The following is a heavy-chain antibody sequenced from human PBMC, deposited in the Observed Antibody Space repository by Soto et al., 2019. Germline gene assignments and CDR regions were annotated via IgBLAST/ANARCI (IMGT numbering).Heavy chain of an antibody. CDR2: ISSSSSYI. CDR1: GFTFSSYS. J-gene: IGHJ3*02. Sequence: GESLKISCAASGFTFSSYSMNWVRQAPGKGLEWVSSISSSSSYIYYADSVKGRFTISRDNAKNSLYLQMNSLRAEDTAVYYCASDFNWADAFDIWGQGTMVTVSS. CDR3: ASDFNWADAFDI. D-gene: IGHD7-27*01. V-gene: IGHV3-21*01.